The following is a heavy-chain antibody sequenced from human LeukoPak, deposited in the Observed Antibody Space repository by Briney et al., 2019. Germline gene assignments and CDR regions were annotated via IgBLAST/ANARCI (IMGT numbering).Heavy chain of an antibody. Sequence: RGESLKISCQGSGYSFTSYWIGWVRQMPGKGLEWMGIIYPGDSDTRYSPSFQGQVTISADKSISTAYLQWSSLKASDTAMYYCARGANTYYYDSSGPDYWGQGTLVTVSS. CDR1: GYSFTSYW. D-gene: IGHD3-22*01. CDR2: IYPGDSDT. CDR3: ARGANTYYYDSSGPDY. J-gene: IGHJ4*02. V-gene: IGHV5-51*01.